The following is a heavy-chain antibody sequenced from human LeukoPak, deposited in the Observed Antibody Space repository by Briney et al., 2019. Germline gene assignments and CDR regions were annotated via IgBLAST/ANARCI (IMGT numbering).Heavy chain of an antibody. Sequence: SQTLSLTCPVSGGSISSGGFYWSWIRQPPGKGLEWIGYIYHSGSTYYNPSLKSRVTISVDRSKNQFSLNLSSVTAADTAVYYCARRSGYDALDIWGQGTMVTVSS. D-gene: IGHD5-12*01. CDR1: GGSISSGGFY. J-gene: IGHJ3*02. V-gene: IGHV4-30-2*01. CDR2: IYHSGST. CDR3: ARRSGYDALDI.